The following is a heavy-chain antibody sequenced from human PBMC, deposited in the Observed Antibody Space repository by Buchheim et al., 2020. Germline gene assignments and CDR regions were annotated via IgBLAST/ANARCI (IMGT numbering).Heavy chain of an antibody. CDR1: GGSISSYY. V-gene: IGHV4-59*01. D-gene: IGHD3-3*01. J-gene: IGHJ4*02. Sequence: QVQLQESGPGLVKPSETLSLTCTVSGGSISSYYWSWIRQPPGKGLEWIGYIYYSGSTNYNPSPKSRVTISVDTSKNQFSLKLSSVTAADTAVYYCARGFWSGYYTDYWGQGTL. CDR2: IYYSGST. CDR3: ARGFWSGYYTDY.